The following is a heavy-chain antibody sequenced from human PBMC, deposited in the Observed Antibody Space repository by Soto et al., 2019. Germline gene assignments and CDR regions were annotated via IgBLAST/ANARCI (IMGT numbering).Heavy chain of an antibody. CDR1: GYSFPSYW. CDR3: ARGYCTNGVCYSISAFDL. CDR2: ISPGDSDT. V-gene: IGHV5-51*01. Sequence: GESLKISCKGSGYSFPSYWIGWVRQMPGKGLEWMGIISPGDSDTTYSPSFQGQVTISADKSISTAYLQWSSLKASDTAMYYCARGYCTNGVCYSISAFDLWGQGTMVTVSS. D-gene: IGHD2-8*01. J-gene: IGHJ3*01.